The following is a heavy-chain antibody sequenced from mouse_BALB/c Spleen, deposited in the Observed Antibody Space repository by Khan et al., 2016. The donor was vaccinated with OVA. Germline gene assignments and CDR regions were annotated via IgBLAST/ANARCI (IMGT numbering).Heavy chain of an antibody. CDR2: MSSGSSTI. CDR3: ARSGGNFHWYFDV. CDR1: GFTFSNFG. J-gene: IGHJ1*01. D-gene: IGHD3-1*01. Sequence: VQLVESGGGLVQPGGSRKLSCAASGFTFSNFGMHWVRQAPKKGLEWVAYMSSGSSTIYYVDTVKGRFTISRDNPKNILFLQMTSLRSEDTAMYYCARSGGNFHWYFDVWGAGTSVTVSS. V-gene: IGHV5-17*02.